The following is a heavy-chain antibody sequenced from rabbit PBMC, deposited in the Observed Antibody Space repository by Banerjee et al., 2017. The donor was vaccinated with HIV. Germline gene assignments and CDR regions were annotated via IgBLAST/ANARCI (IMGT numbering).Heavy chain of an antibody. J-gene: IGHJ4*01. CDR2: IYAGSADST. CDR3: ARDLGGSSDL. Sequence: QSLEESGGDLVKPGASLTLTCTASGFSLSIYEMCWVRQAPGKGLEWIACIYAGSADSTCYATWAKGRFTISKTSSTTVTLQMTSLTAADTTTYFCARDLGGSSDLWGPGTLVTVS. CDR1: GFSLSIYE. V-gene: IGHV1S40*01. D-gene: IGHD8-1*01.